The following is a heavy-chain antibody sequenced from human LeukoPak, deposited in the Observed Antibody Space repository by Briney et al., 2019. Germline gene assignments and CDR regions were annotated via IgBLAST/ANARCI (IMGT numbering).Heavy chain of an antibody. CDR1: GGSISSYY. D-gene: IGHD3-10*01. V-gene: IGHV4-59*01. Sequence: SETLSLTCTVSGGSISSYYWSWVRQPPGKGLEWIGYIYYSGSTNYNPSLKSRVTISVDTSKNQFSLKLSSVTAADTAVYYCARGPSPDYYGSGSYSEGWFDPWGQGTLVTVSS. J-gene: IGHJ5*02. CDR2: IYYSGST. CDR3: ARGPSPDYYGSGSYSEGWFDP.